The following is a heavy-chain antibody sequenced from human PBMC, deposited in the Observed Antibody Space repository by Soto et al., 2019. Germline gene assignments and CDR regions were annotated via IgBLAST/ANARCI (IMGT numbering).Heavy chain of an antibody. Sequence: GGSLRISCAASGFTFSNHWIHWVRQAPGKGLVWVSRISSDGSVATYADSVKGRFTISRDNAKNTLYLQMNSLRAEDTAVYYCASAVANTRNGLDIWGQGTMVTVSS. CDR1: GFTFSNHW. CDR3: ASAVANTRNGLDI. CDR2: ISSDGSVA. D-gene: IGHD5-12*01. V-gene: IGHV3-74*01. J-gene: IGHJ3*02.